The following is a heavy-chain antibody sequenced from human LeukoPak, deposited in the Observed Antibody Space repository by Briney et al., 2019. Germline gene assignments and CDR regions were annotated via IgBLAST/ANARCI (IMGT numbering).Heavy chain of an antibody. D-gene: IGHD3-10*01. CDR2: ISFDGSDK. Sequence: PGGSLRLSCAASGFTFSRYAIHWVRQAPGKGLEWVTVISFDGSDKYYADSVKGRFTISRDNSQNTAYLQMSSLRAEDTAVYLCARGRAAGTFLSLDAFDIWGQGTMVTVSS. V-gene: IGHV3-30*04. CDR1: GFTFSRYA. CDR3: ARGRAAGTFLSLDAFDI. J-gene: IGHJ3*02.